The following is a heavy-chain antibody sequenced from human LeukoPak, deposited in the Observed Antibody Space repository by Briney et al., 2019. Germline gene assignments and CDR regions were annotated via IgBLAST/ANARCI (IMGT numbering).Heavy chain of an antibody. CDR2: ISYSGSA. V-gene: IGHV4-59*01. Sequence: PSETLSLTCTVSDDSISDYYWSWIRQPPAKGLELIGYISYSGSANYNPSLKSRVTISLDTSKNQFSLKLTSVTTADTAVFYCARTHSSSLIWFDPWGQGTLVIVSS. D-gene: IGHD6-13*01. CDR3: ARTHSSSLIWFDP. J-gene: IGHJ5*02. CDR1: DDSISDYY.